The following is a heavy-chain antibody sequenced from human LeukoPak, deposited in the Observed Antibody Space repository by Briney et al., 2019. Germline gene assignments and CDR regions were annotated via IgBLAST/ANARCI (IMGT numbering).Heavy chain of an antibody. D-gene: IGHD4-23*01. J-gene: IGHJ4*02. CDR3: ARDRLDYGGTGFDY. CDR1: GGSISSYY. CDR2: IYYSGST. Sequence: SETLSLTCTVSGGSISSYYWSWIRQPPGKGLEWIGYIYYSGSTNYNPSLKSRVTISVDTSKNQFSLKLSSVTAADTAVYYCARDRLDYGGTGFDYWGQGTLVTVSS. V-gene: IGHV4-59*12.